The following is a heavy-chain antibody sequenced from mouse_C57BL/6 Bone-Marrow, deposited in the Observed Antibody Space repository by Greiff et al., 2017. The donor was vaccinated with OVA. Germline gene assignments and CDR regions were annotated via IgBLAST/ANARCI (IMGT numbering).Heavy chain of an antibody. Sequence: VKLMESGPELVKPGASVKLSCKASGYTFTSYDINWVKQRPGQGLEWIGWIYPRDGSTKYNEKFKGKATLTVDTSSSTAYMELHSLTSEDSAVYFCARGGRGWYFDVWGTGTTVTVSS. D-gene: IGHD3-3*01. V-gene: IGHV1-85*01. CDR1: GYTFTSYD. CDR3: ARGGRGWYFDV. CDR2: IYPRDGST. J-gene: IGHJ1*03.